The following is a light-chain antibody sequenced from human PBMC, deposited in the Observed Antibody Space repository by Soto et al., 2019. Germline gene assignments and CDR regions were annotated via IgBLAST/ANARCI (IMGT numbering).Light chain of an antibody. Sequence: QSVLTQPASVSGSPGQSITISCTGTSSDVGGYDYVSWYQHHPGKVPKLIIYEVSKRPSGVSHRFSGSKSGDTASLTISGLQAEDEADYYCCSYAGSSTWVFGGGTQLTVL. J-gene: IGLJ3*02. CDR2: EVS. CDR1: SSDVGGYDY. CDR3: CSYAGSSTWV. V-gene: IGLV2-23*02.